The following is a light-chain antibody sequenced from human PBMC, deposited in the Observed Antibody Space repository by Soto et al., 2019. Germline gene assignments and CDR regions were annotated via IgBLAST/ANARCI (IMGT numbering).Light chain of an antibody. J-gene: IGLJ2*01. V-gene: IGLV2-8*01. CDR2: EVT. Sequence: QSVLTQPPSASGTPGQRVTISCSGSSSNIGTYSVSWYQHFPGTAPRLMIYEVTKRPSGVPDRFSGSKSGNTASLTVSGLQAEDEADYYCSSYGGSNNYVVFGGGTKLTVL. CDR1: SSNIGTYS. CDR3: SSYGGSNNYVV.